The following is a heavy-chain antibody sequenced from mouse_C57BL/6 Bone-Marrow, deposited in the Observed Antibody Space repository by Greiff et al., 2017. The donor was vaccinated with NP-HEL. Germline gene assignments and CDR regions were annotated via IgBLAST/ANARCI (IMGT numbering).Heavy chain of an antibody. V-gene: IGHV14-3*01. CDR1: GFNITNTY. CDR3: VHNSLMAY. D-gene: IGHD6-1*01. J-gene: IGHJ3*01. CDR2: IDPANGNT. Sequence: EVKLQESVAELVRPGASVTLSCTASGFNITNTYMHWVKPRPEQGLEWIGRIDPANGNTKYAPKLQGKATITANTYSNHTYLQHSRLTTEDTAIYYSVHNSLMAYWGQGTLVTVSA.